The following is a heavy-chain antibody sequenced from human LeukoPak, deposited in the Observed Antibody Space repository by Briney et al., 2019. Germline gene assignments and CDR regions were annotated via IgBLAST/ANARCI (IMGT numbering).Heavy chain of an antibody. Sequence: GGSLRLSCAASGFTFSSYWMSWVRQAPGKGLEWVANINEHGSEKYYVDPVKGRFTISRDNAKNSLYLQMNSLRVEDTAVYYCARDPDAGTADYWGQGTLVTVSS. D-gene: IGHD6-13*01. J-gene: IGHJ4*02. CDR2: INEHGSEK. CDR3: ARDPDAGTADY. CDR1: GFTFSSYW. V-gene: IGHV3-7*01.